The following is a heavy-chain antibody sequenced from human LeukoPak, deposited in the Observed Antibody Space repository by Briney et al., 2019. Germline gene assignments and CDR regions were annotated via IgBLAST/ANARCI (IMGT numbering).Heavy chain of an antibody. CDR2: IYPGDSDS. CDR3: ARRGYCSGGDCISAAFDL. V-gene: IGHV5-51*01. J-gene: IGHJ3*01. CDR1: GYSFTSYW. D-gene: IGHD2-15*01. Sequence: GESLKISCKASGYSFTSYWIAWVRQMPGKGLEGMGIIYPGDSDSRYSPSFHGRVTMSAGKSINTTYLQWSSLKASDTAMYYCARRGYCSGGDCISAAFDLWGQGTMVTVSS.